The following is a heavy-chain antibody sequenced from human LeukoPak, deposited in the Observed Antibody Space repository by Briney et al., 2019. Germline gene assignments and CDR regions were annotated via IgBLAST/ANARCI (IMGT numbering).Heavy chain of an antibody. Sequence: PGGSLRLSCAASGFTFSNYAMSWVRQAPGKGLEWVSAFSDSGGSTYYADSVKGRFTISRDNSKNTLYLQMNSLRAEDTAVYYCARVTSLGGYYYGSGSPLYYFDYWGQGTLVTVSS. J-gene: IGHJ4*02. V-gene: IGHV3-23*01. D-gene: IGHD3-10*01. CDR3: ARVTSLGGYYYGSGSPLYYFDY. CDR1: GFTFSNYA. CDR2: FSDSGGST.